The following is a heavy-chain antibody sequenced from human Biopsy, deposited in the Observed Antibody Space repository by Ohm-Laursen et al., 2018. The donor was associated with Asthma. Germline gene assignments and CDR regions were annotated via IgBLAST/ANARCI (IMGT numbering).Heavy chain of an antibody. D-gene: IGHD3-10*01. CDR3: ARAVDYSHYYGIDV. J-gene: IGHJ6*02. V-gene: IGHV1-18*01. CDR2: ISVYNGNT. Sequence: PSVTASCHTSGYTFNSVGITWVRQAPGQGLEWMGWISVYNGNTKVAQKLQDRVTMITDTSTSTAYMELRSLRSDDTAVYFCARAVDYSHYYGIDVWGQGTTVTVS. CDR1: GYTFNSVG.